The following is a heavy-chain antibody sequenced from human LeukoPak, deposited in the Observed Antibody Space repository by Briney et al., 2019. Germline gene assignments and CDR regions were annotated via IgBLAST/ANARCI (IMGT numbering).Heavy chain of an antibody. CDR3: ARGLYSYGYWFWYYDSANEPIFDY. D-gene: IGHD5-18*01. CDR2: MNPNSGNT. Sequence: ASVKVSCKASGYTFTSYDINWVRQATGQGLEWMGWMNPNSGNTGYAQKFQGRVTMTRNTSISTAYMELSSLRSEDTAVYYCARGLYSYGYWFWYYDSANEPIFDYWGQGTLVTVSS. V-gene: IGHV1-8*01. CDR1: GYTFTSYD. J-gene: IGHJ4*02.